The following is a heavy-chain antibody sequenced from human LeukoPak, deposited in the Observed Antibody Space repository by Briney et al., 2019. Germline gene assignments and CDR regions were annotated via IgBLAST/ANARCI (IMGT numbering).Heavy chain of an antibody. Sequence: PSETLSLTCTVSGGSISSYYWSWIRQPPGKGLEWIGYIFYSGSTNYNPSLKSRVTISVDTSKNHFSLRLSSVTAADTAVYFCASGPPTGYSYDYWGQGTLVTVSS. D-gene: IGHD5-18*01. J-gene: IGHJ4*02. CDR3: ASGPPTGYSYDY. CDR1: GGSISSYY. V-gene: IGHV4-59*01. CDR2: IFYSGST.